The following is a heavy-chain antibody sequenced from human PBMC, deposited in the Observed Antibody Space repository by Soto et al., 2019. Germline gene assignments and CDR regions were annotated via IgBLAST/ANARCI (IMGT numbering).Heavy chain of an antibody. D-gene: IGHD6-13*01. Sequence: ETLSLTCTVSGGSISSYYWSWIRQPPGKGLEWIGYIYYSGSTNYNPSLKSRVTISVDTSKNQFSLKLSSVTAADTAVYYCARHLQGSSSWYAPGYWGQGTLVTVSS. CDR1: GGSISSYY. CDR3: ARHLQGSSSWYAPGY. CDR2: IYYSGST. J-gene: IGHJ4*02. V-gene: IGHV4-59*08.